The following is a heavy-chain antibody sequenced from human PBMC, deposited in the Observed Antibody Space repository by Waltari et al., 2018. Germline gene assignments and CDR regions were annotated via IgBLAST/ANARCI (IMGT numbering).Heavy chain of an antibody. J-gene: IGHJ4*02. CDR3: ATASGYDLYFDY. D-gene: IGHD5-12*01. CDR2: FEPEDGEK. CDR1: GYTLTELS. V-gene: IGHV1-24*01. Sequence: QVQLVQSGAEVKKPGASVKVSCKVSGYTLTELSMHWVRQAPGKGLEWMGGFEPEDGEKIYEQKFQGRVTMTEDTSTDTAYMELSSLRSEDTAVYYCATASGYDLYFDYWGQGTLVTVSS.